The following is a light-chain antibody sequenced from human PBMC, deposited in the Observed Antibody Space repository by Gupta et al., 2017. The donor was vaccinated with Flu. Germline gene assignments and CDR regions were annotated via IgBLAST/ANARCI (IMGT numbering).Light chain of an antibody. CDR1: SSNIGRYT. Sequence: VXXSXXXSSSNIGRYTVNWDQQLPGTAPRLLMYSNNQRPSGVPDRCSGSKSGTSASLAISGLQSEDEADYYCAAWDGSLNGWVFGGGTKLTVL. J-gene: IGLJ3*02. CDR2: SNN. V-gene: IGLV1-44*01. CDR3: AAWDGSLNGWV.